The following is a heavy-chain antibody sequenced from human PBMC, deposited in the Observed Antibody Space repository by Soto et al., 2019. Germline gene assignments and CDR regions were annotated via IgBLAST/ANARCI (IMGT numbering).Heavy chain of an antibody. CDR3: ARGEEWLVPPRYFDP. CDR1: GGTFSSYA. J-gene: IGHJ4*02. V-gene: IGHV1-69*06. D-gene: IGHD6-19*01. CDR2: IIPILGTA. Sequence: QVQLVQSGVEVKKPGSSVKVSCKASGGTFSSYAISWVRQAPGQGLEWMGGIIPILGTANRAQKFEDRVTLTADKSTSTAHVEVSSLRSEDTAVYYCARGEEWLVPPRYFDPWGQGTLVIVSS.